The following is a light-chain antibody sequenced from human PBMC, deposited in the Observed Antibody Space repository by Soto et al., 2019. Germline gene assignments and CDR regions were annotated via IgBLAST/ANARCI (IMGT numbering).Light chain of an antibody. J-gene: IGKJ4*01. V-gene: IGKV1-39*01. Sequence: DIQMTQSPSSLSASVGDRVTITYRASQIISSYLNWYQQKPGKAPKLLIYAASSLQSGVPSRFSGSGSGTAFTLTISSLQPEDFATYYCQQSSSTPSLTFGGGTKVEIK. CDR3: QQSSSTPSLT. CDR2: AAS. CDR1: QIISSY.